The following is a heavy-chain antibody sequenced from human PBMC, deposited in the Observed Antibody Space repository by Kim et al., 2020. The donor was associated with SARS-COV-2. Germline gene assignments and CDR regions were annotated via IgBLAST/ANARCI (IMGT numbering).Heavy chain of an antibody. CDR3: ARDPYSSSYNYYGMDV. D-gene: IGHD6-13*01. J-gene: IGHJ6*02. CDR1: GFTFSSYE. V-gene: IGHV3-48*03. CDR2: ISSSGSTI. Sequence: GGSLRLSCAASGFTFSSYEMNWVRQAPGKGLEWVSYISSSGSTIYYADSVKGRFTISRDNAKNSLYLQMNILRAEDTAVYYCARDPYSSSYNYYGMDVWGQGTTVTVSS.